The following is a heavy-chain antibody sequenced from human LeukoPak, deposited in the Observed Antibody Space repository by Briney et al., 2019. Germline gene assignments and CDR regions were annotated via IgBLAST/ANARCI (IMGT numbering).Heavy chain of an antibody. CDR1: GFTFSRYA. CDR2: MASDGDT. Sequence: GGSLRLSCAASGFTFSRYAMNWVRQAPGKGLEWVSSMASDGDTFYADSVKGRFTISRDISKNTLHLQMNCLRADDTAIYFCAKGFDSSTWWGFDYWGQGTLVTVSS. V-gene: IGHV3-23*01. J-gene: IGHJ4*02. CDR3: AKGFDSSTWWGFDY. D-gene: IGHD6-13*01.